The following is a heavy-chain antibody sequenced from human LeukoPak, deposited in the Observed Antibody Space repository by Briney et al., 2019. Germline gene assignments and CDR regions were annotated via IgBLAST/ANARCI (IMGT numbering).Heavy chain of an antibody. Sequence: ASVKVSCKATGGTFSSYAISWVRQAPGQGLEWMGGIVPIFGTANYAQKFQGRVTITTDESTSTAYMELSSLRSEDTAVYYCARGVAAAPPTIYYYYYMDVWGKGTTVTVSS. CDR1: GGTFSSYA. CDR2: IVPIFGTA. CDR3: ARGVAAAPPTIYYYYYMDV. V-gene: IGHV1-69*05. J-gene: IGHJ6*03. D-gene: IGHD6-13*01.